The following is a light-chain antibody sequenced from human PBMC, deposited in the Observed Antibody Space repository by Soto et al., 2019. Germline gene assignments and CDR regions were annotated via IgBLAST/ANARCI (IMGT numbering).Light chain of an antibody. J-gene: IGKJ2*01. CDR2: GAS. V-gene: IGKV3-20*01. Sequence: EIVLTQSPGTLSLSPGERATLSCRASQSLSSYLAWYQQKPGQAPRLLIYGASSRATGIPDRFSGSGSGTDFTLTISRLEPEDFAVYYCRQYGSSPSYTFGQATKLEIK. CDR1: QSLSSY. CDR3: RQYGSSPSYT.